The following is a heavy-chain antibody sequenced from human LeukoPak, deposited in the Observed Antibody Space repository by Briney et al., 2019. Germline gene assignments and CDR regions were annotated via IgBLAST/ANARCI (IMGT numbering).Heavy chain of an antibody. V-gene: IGHV3-7*02. J-gene: IGHJ4*02. CDR1: GFTLSNSW. Sequence: GGSLRLSCVVSGFTLSNSWMSWARQAPGKGLEWVANIKPDGSEAYYVDSVRGRFTISRDNAKKSLSLQMSSLRGEDTAAYYCTTSGGAFWGQGIHVTVSS. CDR3: TTSGGAF. CDR2: IKPDGSEA. D-gene: IGHD6-25*01.